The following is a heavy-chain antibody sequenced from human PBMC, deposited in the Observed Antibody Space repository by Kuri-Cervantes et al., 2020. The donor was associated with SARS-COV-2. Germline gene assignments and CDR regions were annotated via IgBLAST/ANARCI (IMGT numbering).Heavy chain of an antibody. D-gene: IGHD3-3*01. CDR3: ARAEKRTIFGVVNYYYYGMDV. V-gene: IGHV3-33*08. CDR1: GFTFSSHG. Sequence: GESLKISCAASGFTFSSHGMHWVRQAPGKGLEWVAVIWYDGSNKYYADSVKGRFTISRDNSKNTLYLQMNSLRAEDTAVYYCARAEKRTIFGVVNYYYYGMDVWGQGTTVTVSS. CDR2: IWYDGSNK. J-gene: IGHJ6*02.